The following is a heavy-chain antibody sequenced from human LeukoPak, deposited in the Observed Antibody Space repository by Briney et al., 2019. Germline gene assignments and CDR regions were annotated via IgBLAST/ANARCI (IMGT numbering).Heavy chain of an antibody. D-gene: IGHD1-26*01. J-gene: IGHJ4*02. CDR3: ARDPVGGSTIFDY. CDR1: GDSVSSNSAA. Sequence: SQTLSLTCAISGDSVSSNSAAWNWIRQSPSRGLEWLGRTYYRSKWFYDYAVAVKSRISINPDTSKNQFSLQLSSVTPGDTAVYYCARDPVGGSTIFDYWGQGTLVTVSS. V-gene: IGHV6-1*01. CDR2: TYYRSKWFY.